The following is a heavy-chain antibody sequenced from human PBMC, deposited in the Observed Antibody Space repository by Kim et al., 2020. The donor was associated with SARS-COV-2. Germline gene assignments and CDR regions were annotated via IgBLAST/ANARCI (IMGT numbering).Heavy chain of an antibody. V-gene: IGHV3-43*02. CDR3: AKDPSPYYYDSSGYYTSAGGY. D-gene: IGHD3-22*01. CDR1: GFTFDDYA. CDR2: ISGDGGST. J-gene: IGHJ4*02. Sequence: GGSLRLSCAASGFTFDDYAMHWVRQAPGKGLEWVSLISGDGGSTYYADSVKGRFTISRDNSKNSLYLQMNSLRTEDTALYYCAKDPSPYYYDSSGYYTSAGGYWGQGTLVTVSS.